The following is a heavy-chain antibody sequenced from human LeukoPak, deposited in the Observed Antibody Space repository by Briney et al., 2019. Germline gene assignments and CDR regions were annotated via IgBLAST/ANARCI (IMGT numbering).Heavy chain of an antibody. CDR1: GGTFSSYS. CDR2: IIPIFDTP. V-gene: IGHV1-69*13. CDR3: ARANYDIFMGYVNYYHYYYMDV. Sequence: SVKVSCKASGGTFSSYSITWVRQAPGQGLEWMGGIIPIFDTPNYAQKFQGRVTITADESTSTAYMELSSLRSEDTAVYYCARANYDIFMGYVNYYHYYYMDVWGKGTTVTVSS. J-gene: IGHJ6*03. D-gene: IGHD3-9*01.